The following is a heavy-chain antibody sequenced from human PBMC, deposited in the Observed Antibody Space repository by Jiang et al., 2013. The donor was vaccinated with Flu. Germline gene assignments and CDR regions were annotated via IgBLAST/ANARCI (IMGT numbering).Heavy chain of an antibody. V-gene: IGHV1-8*01. CDR2: MNPNSGNT. CDR3: ASPRPATAIPYYYGMDV. D-gene: IGHD2-2*02. CDR1: GYTFTSYD. Sequence: SGAEVKKPGASVKVSCKASGYTFTSYDINWVRQATGQGLEWMGWMNPNSGNTGYAQKFQGRVTMTRNTSISTAYMELSSLRSEDTAVYYCASPRPATAIPYYYGMDVWGQGTTVTVSS. J-gene: IGHJ6*02.